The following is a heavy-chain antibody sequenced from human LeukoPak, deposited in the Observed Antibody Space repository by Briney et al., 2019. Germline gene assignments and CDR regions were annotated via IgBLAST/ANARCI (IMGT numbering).Heavy chain of an antibody. V-gene: IGHV3-11*01. CDR3: AGGYDSSGYYYLYYYYGMDV. D-gene: IGHD3-22*01. CDR1: GFTFSDYY. Sequence: GGSLRLSCAASGFTFSDYYMSWIRQAPGKGLEWVSYISSSGSTIYYADSVKGRFTISRDNAKNSLYLQMNSLRAEDTAVYYCAGGYDSSGYYYLYYYYGMDVWGQGTTVTVSS. CDR2: ISSSGSTI. J-gene: IGHJ6*02.